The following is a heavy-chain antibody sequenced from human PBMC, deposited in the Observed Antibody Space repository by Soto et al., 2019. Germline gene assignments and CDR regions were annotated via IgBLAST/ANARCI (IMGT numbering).Heavy chain of an antibody. V-gene: IGHV3-21*01. CDR3: ARTQITMVRGVIISRDYGMDV. Sequence: GGSLRLSCAASGFTFSSYSMNWVRQAPGKGLEWVSSISSSSSYIYYADSVKGRFTISRDNAKNSLYLQMNSLRAEDTAVYYCARTQITMVRGVIISRDYGMDVWGQGTTVTVSS. J-gene: IGHJ6*02. D-gene: IGHD3-10*01. CDR1: GFTFSSYS. CDR2: ISSSSSYI.